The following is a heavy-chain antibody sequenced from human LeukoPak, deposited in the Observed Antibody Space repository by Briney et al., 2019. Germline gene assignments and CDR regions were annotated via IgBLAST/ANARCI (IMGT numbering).Heavy chain of an antibody. CDR1: GFPFCSYA. V-gene: IGHV3-64D*09. CDR2: ISDSGGST. Sequence: GGSLRHSCSASGFPFCSYAIYWVRQAPGKGLEYVSAISDSGGSTYYADSVKGRFTISRDNSKHTLYLQMSSLRAGDTAVYFCVRGYSFGPYGMDVWSQGTTVTVSS. D-gene: IGHD2-15*01. J-gene: IGHJ6*02. CDR3: VRGYSFGPYGMDV.